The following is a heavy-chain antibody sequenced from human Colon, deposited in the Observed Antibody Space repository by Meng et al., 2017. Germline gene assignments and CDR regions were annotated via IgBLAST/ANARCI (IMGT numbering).Heavy chain of an antibody. CDR1: GSTFSDSA. V-gene: IGHV3-30*01. Sequence: GGSLRLSCVASGSTFSDSAMHWVRQFPGKGLEWVALTYHDETDKFYADSVKGRFTISRNNSNNTLYLQMDSLRPEDTDVYFCARGLKIHRFYDDWGRGTLVTVSS. J-gene: IGHJ4*02. CDR2: TYHDETDK. CDR3: ARGLKIHRFYDD. D-gene: IGHD2/OR15-2a*01.